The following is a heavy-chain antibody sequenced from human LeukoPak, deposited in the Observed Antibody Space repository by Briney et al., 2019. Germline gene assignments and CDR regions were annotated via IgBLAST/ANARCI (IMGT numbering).Heavy chain of an antibody. Sequence: PSETLSLTCTVSGGSISSSSYYWGWIRQPPGKGLEWIGSIYYSGSTNYNPSLKSRVTISVDTSKNQFSLKLSSVTAADTAVYYCARPRSGWYYFDYWGQGTLVTVSS. CDR1: GGSISSSSYY. CDR3: ARPRSGWYYFDY. V-gene: IGHV4-39*07. D-gene: IGHD6-19*01. CDR2: IYYSGST. J-gene: IGHJ4*02.